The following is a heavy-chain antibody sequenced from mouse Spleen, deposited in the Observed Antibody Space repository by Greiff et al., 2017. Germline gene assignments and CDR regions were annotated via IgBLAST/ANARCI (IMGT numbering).Heavy chain of an antibody. CDR1: GYTFTSYG. J-gene: IGHJ2*01. CDR2: IYPRSGNT. Sequence: QVQLKESGAELARPGASVKLSCKASGYTFTSYGISWVKQRTGQGLEWIGEIYPRSGNTYYNEKFKGKATLTADKSSSTAYMELRSLTSEDSAVYFCARDRSYYFDYWGQGTTLTVSS. V-gene: IGHV1-81*01. CDR3: ARDRSYYFDY. D-gene: IGHD3-2*01.